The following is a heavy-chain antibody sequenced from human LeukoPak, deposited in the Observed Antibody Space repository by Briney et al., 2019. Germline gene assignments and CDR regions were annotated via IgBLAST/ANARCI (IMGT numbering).Heavy chain of an antibody. D-gene: IGHD6-13*01. CDR2: IYYSGST. CDR1: GGSISSYY. J-gene: IGHJ5*02. Sequence: SETLSLTCTVSGGSISSYYWSWIRQPPGKGLEWIGYIYYSGSTNYNPSLKSRVTISVDTSKNQFSLKLSSVTAADTAVYYCARGGLSSSWYDPSENWFDPWGQGTLVTVSS. CDR3: ARGGLSSSWYDPSENWFDP. V-gene: IGHV4-59*08.